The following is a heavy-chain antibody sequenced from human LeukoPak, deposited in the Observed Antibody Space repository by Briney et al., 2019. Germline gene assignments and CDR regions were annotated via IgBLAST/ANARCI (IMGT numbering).Heavy chain of an antibody. CDR1: GFTVSSNY. J-gene: IGHJ4*02. CDR3: ARGGDSSGYYLGIGY. D-gene: IGHD3-22*01. Sequence: GGSLRLPCAASGFTVSSNYMSWVRQAPGKGLEWVSVIYSGGSTYYADSVKGRFTISRDNSKNTLYLQMNSLRAEDTAVYYCARGGDSSGYYLGIGYWGQGTLVTVSS. V-gene: IGHV3-66*01. CDR2: IYSGGST.